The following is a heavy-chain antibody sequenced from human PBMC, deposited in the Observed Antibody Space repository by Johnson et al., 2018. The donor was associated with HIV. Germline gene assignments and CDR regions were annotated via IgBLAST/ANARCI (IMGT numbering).Heavy chain of an antibody. CDR2: ISGGGGTT. V-gene: IGHV3-23*01. CDR1: GFSFSAYA. D-gene: IGHD1-26*01. Sequence: EVQLLESGGGLVQPGGSLRLSCAASGFSFSAYAMSWVRQAPGEGLDWVSTISGGGGTTYYADSVKGRFTISRDNFKNTLYLQMNSLRAGDTAVYYCARVGWELDGAFDIWGQGTMVTVSS. CDR3: ARVGWELDGAFDI. J-gene: IGHJ3*02.